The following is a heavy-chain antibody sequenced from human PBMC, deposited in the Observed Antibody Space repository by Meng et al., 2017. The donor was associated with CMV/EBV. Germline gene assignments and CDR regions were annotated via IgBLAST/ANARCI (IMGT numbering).Heavy chain of an antibody. CDR3: AREGEGRYCSSTSRYFHY. V-gene: IGHV3-66*02. J-gene: IGHJ4*02. CDR2: IYSGGST. CDR1: GFTVSSNY. Sequence: GESLKISCAASGFTVSSNYMSWVRQAPGKGLEWVSVIYSGGSTYYADSVKGRFTISRDNSKNTLYLQMNSLRAEDTAVYYCAREGEGRYCSSTSRYFHYWGQGTLVTVSS. D-gene: IGHD2-2*01.